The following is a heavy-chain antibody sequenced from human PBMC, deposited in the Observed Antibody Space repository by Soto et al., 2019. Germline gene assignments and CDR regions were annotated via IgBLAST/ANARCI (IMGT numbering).Heavy chain of an antibody. CDR1: GGSISSGGYF. CDR3: ARGHPFGY. Sequence: TLSLTCAVSGGSISSGGYFWSWIRQPPGKGLEWIGYIYHSGSTYYNPSLKSRVSISVDRSKNQFSLKLSSVTAADTAVYYCARGHPFGYWGQGTLVTVSS. CDR2: IYHSGST. V-gene: IGHV4-30-2*01. J-gene: IGHJ4*02. D-gene: IGHD3-10*01.